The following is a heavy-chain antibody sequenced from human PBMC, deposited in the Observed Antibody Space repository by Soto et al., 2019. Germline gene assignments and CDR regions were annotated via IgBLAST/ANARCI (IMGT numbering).Heavy chain of an antibody. CDR3: VRQGIGPLHGHNKYYYYYGMDV. D-gene: IGHD1-1*01. Sequence: PSETLSLTCAVYCGSFSGYYWSWIRQPPGKGLEWIGEINHSGSTNYNPSLKSRVTISLDRSTKQLSLKLSSATAADTAMYHCVRQGIGPLHGHNKYYYYYGMDVWGQGTTVTVSS. V-gene: IGHV4-34*01. CDR2: INHSGST. CDR1: CGSFSGYY. J-gene: IGHJ6*02.